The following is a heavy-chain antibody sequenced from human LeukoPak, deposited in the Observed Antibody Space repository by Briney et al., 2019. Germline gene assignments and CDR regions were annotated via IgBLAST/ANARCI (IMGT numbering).Heavy chain of an antibody. D-gene: IGHD1-26*01. CDR3: ATAHWRREWELLPRGAFDI. CDR1: GGSVNSGTYY. Sequence: PSETLSLTCTVSGGSVNSGTYYWTWIRQPPGKGLEWIGYIYYSASTNYNPSLKSRVTILVDTSKNQFSLNLSSVTPADTAVYYCATAHWRREWELLPRGAFDIWGQGTMVTVSS. V-gene: IGHV4-61*01. CDR2: IYYSAST. J-gene: IGHJ3*02.